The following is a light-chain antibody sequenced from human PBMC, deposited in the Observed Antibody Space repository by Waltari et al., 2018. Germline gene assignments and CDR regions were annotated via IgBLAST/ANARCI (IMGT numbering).Light chain of an antibody. CDR1: QSIDNGY. J-gene: IGKJ1*01. CDR3: QQYVRSPET. V-gene: IGKV3-20*01. Sequence: DIVLTQSPGALSLSPGERATLSCRASQSIDNGYLAWYQQKPGPAPRLLIYDTSARATGIPDRFGGRGSGTDFTLTISRLEPEDFAVYFCQQYVRSPETFGQGTKVAIK. CDR2: DTS.